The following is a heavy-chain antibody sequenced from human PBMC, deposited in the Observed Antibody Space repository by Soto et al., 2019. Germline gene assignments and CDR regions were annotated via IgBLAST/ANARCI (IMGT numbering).Heavy chain of an antibody. CDR2: ISYDGSNK. CDR3: AKDRRQWLVRGYFDY. D-gene: IGHD6-19*01. J-gene: IGHJ4*02. CDR1: GFTFSSYG. Sequence: PGGSLRLSCAASGFTFSSYGMHLVRQAPGKGLEWVAVISYDGSNKYYADSVKGRFTISRDNSKNTLYLQMNSLRAEDTAVYYCAKDRRQWLVRGYFDYWGQGTLVTVSS. V-gene: IGHV3-30*18.